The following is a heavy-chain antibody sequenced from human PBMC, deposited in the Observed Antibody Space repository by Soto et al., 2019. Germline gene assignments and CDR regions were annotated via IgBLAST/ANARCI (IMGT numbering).Heavy chain of an antibody. D-gene: IGHD3-16*01. V-gene: IGHV1-2*02. CDR3: AKDEGGIFDS. CDR1: GSTLAAYH. CDR2: FFPNSGGST. Sequence: QVQLVQSGAEVKGPGASVTVSCKTSGSTLAAYHIHWVGRALGQGLEWMGFFFPNSGGSTTSAQQFEGRVTMTRDSSISTAYLELSGLTPDDTAVYYCAKDEGGIFDSWGQGTLVTVSS. J-gene: IGHJ4*01.